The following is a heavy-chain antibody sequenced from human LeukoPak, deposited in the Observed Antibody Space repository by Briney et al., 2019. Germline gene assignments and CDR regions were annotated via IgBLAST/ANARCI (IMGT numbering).Heavy chain of an antibody. V-gene: IGHV4-4*02. CDR2: IYHSGST. D-gene: IGHD3-3*01. CDR3: ARYGYDFPYYYYYGMDV. Sequence: SGTLSLTCAVSGGSISSSNWWSWVRQPPGKGLEWIGEIYHSGSTNYNPSPKSRVTISVDKSKNQFSLKLSSVTAADTAVYYCARYGYDFPYYYYYGMDVWGQGTTVTVSS. J-gene: IGHJ6*02. CDR1: GGSISSSNW.